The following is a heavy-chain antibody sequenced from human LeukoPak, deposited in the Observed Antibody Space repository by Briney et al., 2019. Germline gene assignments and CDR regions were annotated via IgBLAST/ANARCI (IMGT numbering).Heavy chain of an antibody. CDR1: GFTFSSYA. Sequence: GRSLRLSCAASGFTFSSYAMHWVRQAPGKGLEWVAVISYDGSNKYYADSVKGRFTISRDNSKNTLYLQMSSLRAEDTAVYYCARDAPGGDYFDYWGQGTLVTVSS. D-gene: IGHD3-10*01. V-gene: IGHV3-30-3*01. J-gene: IGHJ4*02. CDR3: ARDAPGGDYFDY. CDR2: ISYDGSNK.